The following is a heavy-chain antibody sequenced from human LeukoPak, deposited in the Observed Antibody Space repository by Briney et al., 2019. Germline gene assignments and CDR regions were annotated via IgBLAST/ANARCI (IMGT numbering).Heavy chain of an antibody. J-gene: IGHJ4*02. CDR3: ARGVTMRAYEFWV. CDR1: GGSISGFY. Sequence: SETLSLTCTVSGGSISGFYWSWIRQTPGKRLEWIGWIYDSGSTNYNPSLKSRVTILADMSKTQFSLKLSSVTAADTAVYFCARGVTMRAYEFWVWGQGTLVTVSS. V-gene: IGHV4-59*01. D-gene: IGHD3-3*01. CDR2: IYDSGST.